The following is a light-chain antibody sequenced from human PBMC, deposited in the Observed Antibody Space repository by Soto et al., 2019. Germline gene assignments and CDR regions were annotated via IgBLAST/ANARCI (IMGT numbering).Light chain of an antibody. CDR3: SSYAGSSTFWV. J-gene: IGLJ3*02. CDR1: SXDVGSYNL. CDR2: EGS. Sequence: QSVLTQPASVSGSPGQSITISCTGTSXDVGSYNLVSWFQQHPGNAPKLMIYEGSKRPSGVSNRFSGSKSGNRASLTISGLQAEDEADYYCSSYAGSSTFWVLGGGTKVTVL. V-gene: IGLV2-23*03.